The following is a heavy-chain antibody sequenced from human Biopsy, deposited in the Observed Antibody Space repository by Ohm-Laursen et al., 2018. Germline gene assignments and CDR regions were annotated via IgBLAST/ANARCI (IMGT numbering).Heavy chain of an antibody. CDR2: IIIMFGTA. D-gene: IGHD3-22*01. V-gene: IGHV1-69*01. J-gene: IGHJ4*01. Sequence: SGGALINDGISWVWLAPGGGLGWMLGIIIMFGTANYAQMLQGRVTINADESTSTSYMKLSIFTTEDTAIYYCARGPHSRGHSCIDYWGQGTLVTVSS. CDR1: GGALINDG. CDR3: ARGPHSRGHSCIDY.